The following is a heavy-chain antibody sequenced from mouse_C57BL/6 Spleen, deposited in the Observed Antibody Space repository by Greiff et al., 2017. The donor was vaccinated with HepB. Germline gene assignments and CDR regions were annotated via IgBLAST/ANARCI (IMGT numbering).Heavy chain of an antibody. V-gene: IGHV5-6*01. Sequence: EVKVVESGGDLVKPGGSLKLSCAASGFTFSSYGMSWVRQTPDKRLEWVATISSGGSYTYYPDSVKGRFTISRDNAKNTLYLQMSSLKSEDTAMYYCASHDGYYYFDYWGQGTTLTVSS. CDR2: ISSGGSYT. J-gene: IGHJ2*01. D-gene: IGHD2-3*01. CDR3: ASHDGYYYFDY. CDR1: GFTFSSYG.